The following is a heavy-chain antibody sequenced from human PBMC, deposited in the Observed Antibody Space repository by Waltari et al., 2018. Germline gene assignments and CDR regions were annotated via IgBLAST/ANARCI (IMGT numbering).Heavy chain of an antibody. D-gene: IGHD1-26*01. CDR3: ARDPGTRSHPGDAFDI. Sequence: QVQLVQSGAEVKKPGSSVKVSCKASGGTFSSYAISWVRQAPGQGLEWMGGIIPIFGTANYAQKVQGRVTITADESTSTAYMELSSLRSEDTAVYYCARDPGTRSHPGDAFDIWGQGTMVTVSS. CDR2: IIPIFGTA. CDR1: GGTFSSYA. J-gene: IGHJ3*02. V-gene: IGHV1-69*01.